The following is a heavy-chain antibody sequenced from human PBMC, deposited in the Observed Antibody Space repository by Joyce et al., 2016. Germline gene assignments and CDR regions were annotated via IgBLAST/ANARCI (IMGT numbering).Heavy chain of an antibody. V-gene: IGHV3-30*04. Sequence: QVQLVESGGGVVQPGRSLRLSCAASGFTFSTFPMHWVRQAQGKGVEWVAGISYEGTNKDYADSVKGRVTISRDNSKNTLYLQMNSLRAEDTAVYYCARTYCSGGSCYYRAVYYYNMDVWGQGTTVTVSS. D-gene: IGHD2-15*01. CDR3: ARTYCSGGSCYYRAVYYYNMDV. CDR2: ISYEGTNK. J-gene: IGHJ6*02. CDR1: GFTFSTFP.